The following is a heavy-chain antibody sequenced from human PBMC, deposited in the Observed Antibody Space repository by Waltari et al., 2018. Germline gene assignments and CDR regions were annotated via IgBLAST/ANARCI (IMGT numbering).Heavy chain of an antibody. J-gene: IGHJ6*02. V-gene: IGHV4-34*01. CDR3: ARSDYSNYRYYYYGMDV. D-gene: IGHD4-4*01. Sequence: QVQLQQWGAGLLKPSETLSLTCAVYGGSFSGYYWSWLRQPPGKGLEWIGEINHSGSTNYNPSLKSRVTISVDTSKNQFSLKLSSVTAADTAVYYCARSDYSNYRYYYYGMDVWGQGTTVTVSS. CDR1: GGSFSGYY. CDR2: INHSGST.